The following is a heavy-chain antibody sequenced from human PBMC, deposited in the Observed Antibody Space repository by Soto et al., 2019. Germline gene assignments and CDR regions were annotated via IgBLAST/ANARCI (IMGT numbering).Heavy chain of an antibody. CDR3: AHRVLRTVLGLVTTTAVYFDF. CDR1: GFSLTTSGVG. CDR2: IYWDDDK. Sequence: QITLNESGPTPVNPRQTLTLTCTFSGFSLTTSGVGVGWIRQSPGKAPQWLALIYWDDDKRYSPSLKSRLTITKVSAKIQVLRAMADVDPADTATYYCAHRVLRTVLGLVTTTAVYFDFWCHGTPVAGSS. V-gene: IGHV2-5*02. J-gene: IGHJ4*01. D-gene: IGHD3-3*01.